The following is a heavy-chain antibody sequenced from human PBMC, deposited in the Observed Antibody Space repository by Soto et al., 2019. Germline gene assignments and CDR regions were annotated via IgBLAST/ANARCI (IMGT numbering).Heavy chain of an antibody. CDR1: GGTFSTYV. J-gene: IGHJ6*02. CDR2: VIPMSGSS. D-gene: IGHD1-26*01. Sequence: QVQLVQSGAEVKKPGSSVKVSCKASGGTFSTYVISWVRQAPGQGLEWMGRVIPMSGSSNYAQKFQGRVTITADKDTSIAYMEVRSLRSEDTAVYYCARGRPRSGPPFYYYGLGVWGQGTTVIVSS. CDR3: ARGRPRSGPPFYYYGLGV. V-gene: IGHV1-69*06.